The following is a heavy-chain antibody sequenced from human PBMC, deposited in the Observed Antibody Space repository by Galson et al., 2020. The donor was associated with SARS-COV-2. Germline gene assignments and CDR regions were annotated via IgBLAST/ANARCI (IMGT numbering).Heavy chain of an antibody. CDR3: ARHGASSGWYEGIDF. CDR2: IYPDDSYT. Sequence: GESLKISCKGSGYSFTNYWIGWVRQMPGKGPEWMGIIYPDDSYTKYSPSFRGQVTISGDKSLSIAYLQWSSLKASATAMYYCARHGASSGWYEGIDFWGQGTLVTVSS. V-gene: IGHV5-51*01. D-gene: IGHD6-19*01. CDR1: GYSFTNYW. J-gene: IGHJ4*02.